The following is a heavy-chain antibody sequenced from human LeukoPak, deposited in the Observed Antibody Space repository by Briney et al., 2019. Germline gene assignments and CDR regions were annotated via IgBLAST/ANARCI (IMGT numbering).Heavy chain of an antibody. CDR3: ARHLSIAAPLDY. D-gene: IGHD6-6*01. CDR1: GGSINSYY. V-gene: IGHV4-59*08. J-gene: IGHJ4*02. CDR2: IYYRGST. Sequence: SETLSLTCTVSGGSINSYYWSWIRQRPGKGLEWIGYIYYRGSTNYNPSLKSRVTISVDTSKNQFSLNLSSVTAADTAVFYCARHLSIAAPLDYWGQGILVTVSS.